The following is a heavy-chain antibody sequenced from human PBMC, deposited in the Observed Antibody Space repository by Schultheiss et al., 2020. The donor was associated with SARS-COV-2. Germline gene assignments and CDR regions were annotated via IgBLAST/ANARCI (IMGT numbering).Heavy chain of an antibody. CDR1: GFTFSSYA. CDR2: ISYDGSNK. D-gene: IGHD4-11*01. J-gene: IGHJ4*02. V-gene: IGHV3-30-3*01. CDR3: ARADYSSGSYFGC. Sequence: GGSLRLSCAASGFTFSSYAMHWVRQAPGKGLEWVAVISYDGSNKNYADSVKGRFIVSRDDSKTTLYLQMNSLRAEDTAVYYCARADYSSGSYFGCWGQGTLVTVSS.